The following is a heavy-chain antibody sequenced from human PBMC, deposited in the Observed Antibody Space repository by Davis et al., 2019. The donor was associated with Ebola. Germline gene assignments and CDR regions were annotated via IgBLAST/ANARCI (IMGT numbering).Heavy chain of an antibody. Sequence: PGGSLRLSCAASGFTFSSYAMSWVRQAPGKGLEWVSAISGSGGSTYYADSVKGPFTISRDNSKNTRYLQMNSLRAEDTAIYYCAKDKNYDFWSGYPHDAFNIWGQGTMVTVSS. CDR1: GFTFSSYA. CDR3: AKDKNYDFWSGYPHDAFNI. CDR2: ISGSGGST. J-gene: IGHJ3*02. D-gene: IGHD3-3*01. V-gene: IGHV3-23*01.